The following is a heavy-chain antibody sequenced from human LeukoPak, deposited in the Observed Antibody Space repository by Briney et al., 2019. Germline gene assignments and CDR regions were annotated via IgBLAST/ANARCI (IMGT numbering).Heavy chain of an antibody. Sequence: ETLSLTCTVSGGSVSSGSYYWSWIRQPPGKGLEWVSVIYSGGSTYYADSVKGRFTISRDNSKNTLYLQMNSLRAEDTAVYYCAREELRFWSGGGLDEYYFDYWGQGTLVTVSS. D-gene: IGHD3-3*01. J-gene: IGHJ4*02. V-gene: IGHV3-66*01. CDR1: GGSVSSGSYY. CDR2: IYSGGST. CDR3: AREELRFWSGGGLDEYYFDY.